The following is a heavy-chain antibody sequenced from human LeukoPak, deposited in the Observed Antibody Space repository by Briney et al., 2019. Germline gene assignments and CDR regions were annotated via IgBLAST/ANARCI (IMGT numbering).Heavy chain of an antibody. D-gene: IGHD2-15*01. Sequence: PGGSLRLSCAASGFTFSSYGMHWVRQAPGKGLEWVAFIRYDGSNKYYADSVKGRFTISRDNSKNTLYLQMNSLRAEDTAVYYCAKDAVGRLPTYYFDYWGQGTLVTVSS. J-gene: IGHJ4*02. CDR2: IRYDGSNK. CDR3: AKDAVGRLPTYYFDY. CDR1: GFTFSSYG. V-gene: IGHV3-30*02.